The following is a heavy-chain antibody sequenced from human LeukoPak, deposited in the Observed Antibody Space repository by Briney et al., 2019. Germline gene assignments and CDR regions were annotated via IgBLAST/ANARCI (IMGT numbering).Heavy chain of an antibody. J-gene: IGHJ6*03. CDR2: ISGIGGST. CDR3: GKVSGYYYYMDV. V-gene: IGHV3-23*01. CDR1: GFTLRSYV. Sequence: GGSLRLSCAASGFTLRSYVMSWVRPAPGKGLEWVSAISGIGGSTYYADSAKGGVTISRDNFKRILSLQMNSLRAEDAAIYCCGKVSGYYYYMDVWGKGTTVTVSS.